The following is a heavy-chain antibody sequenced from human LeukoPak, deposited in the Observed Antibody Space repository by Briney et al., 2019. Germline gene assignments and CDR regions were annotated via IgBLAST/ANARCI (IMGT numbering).Heavy chain of an antibody. D-gene: IGHD3-22*01. CDR2: IFHTGTT. Sequence: PSETLSLTCAVSGGSISSSNWWSWVRPPPGKGLEWIGIIFHTGTTDYKTSPKGRVTISVDKSKNQFSLKLTSVTAADTAVYYCARCVHSSGYYGWLDPWGQGTLVSVS. J-gene: IGHJ5*02. V-gene: IGHV4-4*02. CDR3: ARCVHSSGYYGWLDP. CDR1: GGSISSSNW.